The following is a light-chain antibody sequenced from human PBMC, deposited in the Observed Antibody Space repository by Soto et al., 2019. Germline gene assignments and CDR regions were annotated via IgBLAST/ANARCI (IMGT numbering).Light chain of an antibody. J-gene: IGKJ4*01. Sequence: DIVITHSPGTLSLSPGERATLSCRASQSVSNNDLVWYQQKPGQAPRLLIYDASNRATGIPARFSGSGSGTDFTLTISSLEPEDFAVYYCQKYGSSPLTFGGGTKVDIK. V-gene: IGKV3-20*01. CDR2: DAS. CDR1: QSVSNND. CDR3: QKYGSSPLT.